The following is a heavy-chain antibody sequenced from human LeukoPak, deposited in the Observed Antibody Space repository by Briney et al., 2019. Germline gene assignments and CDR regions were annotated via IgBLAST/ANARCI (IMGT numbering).Heavy chain of an antibody. CDR3: ARVEELYYFDY. V-gene: IGHV1-18*01. D-gene: IGHD3-10*01. J-gene: IGHJ4*02. Sequence: ASVKVSCKASGYTFTIYGISWVREAPGQGLEWMGWISAYNGNTNYAQKLQGRVTMTTDTSTSTAYMELRSLTSDDTAVYCCARVEELYYFDYWGQGTLVTVSS. CDR1: GYTFTIYG. CDR2: ISAYNGNT.